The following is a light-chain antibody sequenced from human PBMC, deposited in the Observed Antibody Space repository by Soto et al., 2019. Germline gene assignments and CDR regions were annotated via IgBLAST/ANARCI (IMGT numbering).Light chain of an antibody. Sequence: SVLSQPPSVSGAPGQRVTISCTGSSSNIGAGYDVHWYQQLPGTAPKLLIYANTNRPSGVPDRFSGSKSGTSASLAITGLRAEDEADYYRQSYDSSLSGYVFGTGTKVTVL. V-gene: IGLV1-40*01. CDR1: SSNIGAGYD. J-gene: IGLJ1*01. CDR2: ANT. CDR3: QSYDSSLSGYV.